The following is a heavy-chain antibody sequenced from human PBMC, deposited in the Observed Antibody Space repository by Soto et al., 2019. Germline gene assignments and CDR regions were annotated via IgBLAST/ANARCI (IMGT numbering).Heavy chain of an antibody. J-gene: IGHJ4*02. CDR1: GYTFTSYG. CDR3: ARAVRDFWSGRPAPFDY. Sequence: GASVKVSCKASGYTFTSYGISWVRQAPGQGLEWMGWISAYNGNTNYAQKLQGRVTMTTDTSTSTAYMELRSLRSDDTAVYYCARAVRDFWSGRPAPFDYWGQGTLVTVSS. D-gene: IGHD3-3*01. CDR2: ISAYNGNT. V-gene: IGHV1-18*04.